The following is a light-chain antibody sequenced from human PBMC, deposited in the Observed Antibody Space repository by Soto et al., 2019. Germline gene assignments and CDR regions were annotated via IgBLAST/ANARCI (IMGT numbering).Light chain of an antibody. V-gene: IGLV2-23*01. CDR1: RSDVGNYNL. J-gene: IGLJ2*01. Sequence: QPVLTQPASVSGSPGQSITISCTGTRSDVGNYNLVSWYQQHPGKAPKLIIYEADKRPSGVSNRFYGYRSGNTASLTISVLQAEDEADYHCCSYSPTTTLVFGGGTKVTVL. CDR2: EAD. CDR3: CSYSPTTTLV.